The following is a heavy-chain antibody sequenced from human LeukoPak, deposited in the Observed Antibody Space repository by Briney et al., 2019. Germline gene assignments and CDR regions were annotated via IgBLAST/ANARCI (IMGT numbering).Heavy chain of an antibody. CDR3: ARKLYYYVTSPAGWFDP. D-gene: IGHD3-10*02. CDR2: IHQDGSGE. Sequence: GGSLRLSCAASGFRFSTYWMSWVRQAPGKGLEWVATIHQDGSGELYVDSVKGRFTISRDNAKNSLFLQISGLRAEDTAVYHCARKLYYYVTSPAGWFDPWGQGTLVTVS. J-gene: IGHJ5*02. V-gene: IGHV3-7*01. CDR1: GFRFSTYW.